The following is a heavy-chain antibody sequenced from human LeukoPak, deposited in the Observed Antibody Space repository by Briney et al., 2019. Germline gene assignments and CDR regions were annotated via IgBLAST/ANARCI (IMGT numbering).Heavy chain of an antibody. CDR1: GFTFSSYA. CDR2: ISVSGGST. V-gene: IGHV3-23*01. CDR3: AKVSSSSWYEHFDY. J-gene: IGHJ4*02. D-gene: IGHD6-13*01. Sequence: PGGSLRLSCAASGFTFSSYAMSWVRQAPGKGLEWGSAISVSGGSTYYADSVKGRFTISRDNSKNTLYLQMNSLRAEDTAVYYCAKVSSSSWYEHFDYWGQGTLVTVSS.